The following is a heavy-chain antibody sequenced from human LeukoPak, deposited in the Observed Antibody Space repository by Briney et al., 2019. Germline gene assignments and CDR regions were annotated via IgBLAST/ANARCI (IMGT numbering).Heavy chain of an antibody. J-gene: IGHJ4*02. CDR2: IIPIFDTT. D-gene: IGHD1-26*01. CDR3: ARVYDGSYYFVY. V-gene: IGHV1-69*01. Sequence: SVKVSCKASGGTFSNYAINWVRQAPGQGLEWMGGIIPIFDTTNYAQKFQGRVTITADESTSTAYMELSSLRSEDTAVYYCARVYDGSYYFVYWGQGTLVTVSS. CDR1: GGTFSNYA.